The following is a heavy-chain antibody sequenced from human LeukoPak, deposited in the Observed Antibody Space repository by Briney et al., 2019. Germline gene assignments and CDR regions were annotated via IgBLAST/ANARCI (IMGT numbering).Heavy chain of an antibody. J-gene: IGHJ3*02. Sequence: ASVKVSCKVSGYTLTELSMHWVRQAPGKGLEWMGGFDPEGGETIYAQKFQGRVTMTEDTSTDTAYMELSSLRSEDTAVYYCARYSKPGIAADVYAFDIWGQGTMVTVSS. V-gene: IGHV1-24*01. CDR3: ARYSKPGIAADVYAFDI. D-gene: IGHD6-13*01. CDR1: GYTLTELS. CDR2: FDPEGGET.